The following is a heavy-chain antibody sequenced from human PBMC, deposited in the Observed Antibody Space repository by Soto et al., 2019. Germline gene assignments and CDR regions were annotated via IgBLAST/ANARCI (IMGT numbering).Heavy chain of an antibody. Sequence: QVQLQESGPGLVRPSQTLSLTCTVSGASISSDGYYWGWIRQHPGKGLKYIAYMYYSGSTYYNPTPKSRVTMAVDASKNQFSLKLTSVTAADTAVYDCARGRQTVTSRFDFWGQGALVTVSS. CDR2: MYYSGST. CDR1: GASISSDGYY. V-gene: IGHV4-31*03. CDR3: ARGRQTVTSRFDF. J-gene: IGHJ4*02. D-gene: IGHD4-17*01.